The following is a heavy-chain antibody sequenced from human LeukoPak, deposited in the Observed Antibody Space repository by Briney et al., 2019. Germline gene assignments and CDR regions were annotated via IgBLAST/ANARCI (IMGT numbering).Heavy chain of an antibody. Sequence: SETLSLTCTVSGGSIYSTTFYWGWIRQPPGEGLEWIGSMYYDGSTYHNPSLKSRVTISVDTSNNQFSLKLTSVTAADTAVYVCARRSDSGSDDGEDYFDYWAQGTLVTVSS. D-gene: IGHD1-26*01. J-gene: IGHJ4*02. CDR1: GGSIYSTTFY. CDR3: ARRSDSGSDDGEDYFDY. CDR2: MYYDGST. V-gene: IGHV4-39*01.